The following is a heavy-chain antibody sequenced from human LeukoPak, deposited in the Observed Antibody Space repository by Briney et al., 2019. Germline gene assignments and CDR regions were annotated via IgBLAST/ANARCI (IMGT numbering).Heavy chain of an antibody. CDR3: AKSVLIAAVPTPGDY. D-gene: IGHD6-13*01. V-gene: IGHV3-30*18. CDR1: GFTFSSYG. Sequence: PGRSLRLSCAASGFTFSSYGMHWVRRAPGKGLEWVAVISYDGSNKYYADSVKGRFTISRDNSKNTLYLQMNSLRAEDTAVYYCAKSVLIAAVPTPGDYWGQGTLVTVSS. CDR2: ISYDGSNK. J-gene: IGHJ4*02.